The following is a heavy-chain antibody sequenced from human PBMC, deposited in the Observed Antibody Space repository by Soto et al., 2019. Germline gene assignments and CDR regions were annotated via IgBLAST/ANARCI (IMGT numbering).Heavy chain of an antibody. CDR3: ARDLGGLRRRDYYYGMDV. CDR1: GFTFSSYA. Sequence: GGSLRLSCAASGFTFSSYAMHWVRQAPGKGLEWVAVISYDGSNKYYADSVKGRFTISRDNSKNTLYLQMNSLRAEDTAVYYCARDLGGLRRRDYYYGMDVWGQGTTVTVSS. D-gene: IGHD3-16*01. V-gene: IGHV3-30-3*01. J-gene: IGHJ6*02. CDR2: ISYDGSNK.